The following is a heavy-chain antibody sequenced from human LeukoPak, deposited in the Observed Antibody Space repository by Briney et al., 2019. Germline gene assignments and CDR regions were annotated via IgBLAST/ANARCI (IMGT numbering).Heavy chain of an antibody. CDR2: INPSGGSR. Sequence: ASVKVSCKASGYTFTNYYMHWVRQAPGQGLEWMGIINPSGGSRSYAQKFQGRVTMTRDTSTSTVYMELSSLRSEDMAVYYCARAGIAAAVRDYYYYYGMDVWGQGTTVTVSS. J-gene: IGHJ6*02. D-gene: IGHD6-13*01. CDR3: ARAGIAAAVRDYYYYYGMDV. CDR1: GYTFTNYY. V-gene: IGHV1-46*01.